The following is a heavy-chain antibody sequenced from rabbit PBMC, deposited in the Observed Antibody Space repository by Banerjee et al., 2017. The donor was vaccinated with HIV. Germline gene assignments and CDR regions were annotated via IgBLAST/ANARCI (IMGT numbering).Heavy chain of an antibody. CDR2: IYTSSGST. CDR3: ARSGYIYTYGSVTRLDL. Sequence: LTLTCTASGIDFSSYYYMCWVRQAPGKGLEWIACIYTSSGSTYYASWAKGRFTISKTSSTTVTLQMTSLTAADTATYFCARSGYIYTYGSVTRLDLWGPGTLVTVS. J-gene: IGHJ3*01. CDR1: GIDFSSYYY. V-gene: IGHV1S40*01. D-gene: IGHD6-1*01.